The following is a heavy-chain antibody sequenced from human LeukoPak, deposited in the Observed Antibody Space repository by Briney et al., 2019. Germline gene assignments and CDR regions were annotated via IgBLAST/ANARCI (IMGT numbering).Heavy chain of an antibody. CDR1: GGSFSGYY. D-gene: IGHD6-19*01. CDR3: ARSNTPGIAVAGTGFDY. J-gene: IGHJ4*02. Sequence: SETLSLTCAVYGGSFSGYYWSWIRQPPGKGLEWIGEINHSGSTNYNPSLKSRVTISVDTSKNQFSLKRSSVTAADTAVHYCARSNTPGIAVAGTGFDYWGQGTPVTVSS. CDR2: INHSGST. V-gene: IGHV4-34*01.